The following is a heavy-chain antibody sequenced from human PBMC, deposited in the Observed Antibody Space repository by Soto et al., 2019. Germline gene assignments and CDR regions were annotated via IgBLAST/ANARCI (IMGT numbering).Heavy chain of an antibody. D-gene: IGHD6-19*01. CDR1: GGSITSGGYY. CDR2: IYYSGST. J-gene: IGHJ4*02. CDR3: ARDSDMANSSGWFDY. V-gene: IGHV4-31*03. Sequence: SETLSLTCTVSGGSITSGGYYWSWIRQHPGKGLEWIGYIYYSGSTYYNPSLKSRVTISVDTSKNQFSLKLSSVTAADTAVYYCARDSDMANSSGWFDYWGQGTLVTVSS.